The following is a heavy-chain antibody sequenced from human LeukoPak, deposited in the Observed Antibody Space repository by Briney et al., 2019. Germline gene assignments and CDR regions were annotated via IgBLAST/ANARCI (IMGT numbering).Heavy chain of an antibody. Sequence: KSSETLSLTCTVSGGSISSGDYCWSWIRQSPGKGLEWIGYSYYSGSTYYNPSLKSRVTISVDTSKNQFSLKLSSVTAADTAVYYCARGSWPPLPTYWGQGTLVTVSS. CDR2: SYYSGST. CDR3: ARGSWPPLPTY. CDR1: GGSISSGDYC. V-gene: IGHV4-30-4*01. D-gene: IGHD3-10*01. J-gene: IGHJ4*02.